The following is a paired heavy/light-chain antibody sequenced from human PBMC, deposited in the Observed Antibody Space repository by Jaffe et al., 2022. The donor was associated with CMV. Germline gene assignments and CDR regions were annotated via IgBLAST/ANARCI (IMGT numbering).Light chain of an antibody. CDR2: WAS. J-gene: IGKJ2*01. CDR3: QQHYSSPYT. Sequence: DIVMTQSPDSLAVSLGERATINCRSSQSVLYSSNNKNHLGWFQQKPGQPPKLLIYWASTRESGVPDRFSGSGSETDFTLTISSLQAEDVAVYYCQQHYSSPYTFGQGTKVEIK. CDR1: QSVLYSSNNKNH. V-gene: IGKV4-1*01.
Heavy chain of an antibody. J-gene: IGHJ4*02. Sequence: EVQLVESGGGLVQPGGSLRLSCVGSGFTFSTYGGHWVRQAPGEGLEWVSFIPATGNSVSYADSVKGRFTTSRDNAKNSLYLQMNNLRAEDTALYYCLRGGYGSGQGYYRGQGTLVTVAS. CDR3: LRGGYGSGQGYY. V-gene: IGHV3-48*03. CDR1: GFTFSTYG. D-gene: IGHD3-10*01. CDR2: IPATGNSV.